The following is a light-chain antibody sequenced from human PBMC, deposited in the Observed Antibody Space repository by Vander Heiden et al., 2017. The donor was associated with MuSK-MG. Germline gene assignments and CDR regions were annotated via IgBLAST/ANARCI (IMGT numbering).Light chain of an antibody. CDR2: NVN. V-gene: IGLV2-14*01. Sequence: QSALTQPASVSGSPGQSITLSCTGTSSDVGGYNYVSWYQQNPGKAPKLMIYNVNNRPSGVSHRFSGSKSGNTASLTISGLQAEDEADYYCSSYTSGGILVFGTGTKVTVL. CDR3: SSYTSGGILV. J-gene: IGLJ1*01. CDR1: SSDVGGYNY.